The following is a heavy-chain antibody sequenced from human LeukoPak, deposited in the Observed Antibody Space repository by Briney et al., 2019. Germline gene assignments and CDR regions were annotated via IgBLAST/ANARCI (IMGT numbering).Heavy chain of an antibody. CDR3: AGHSAMVRAFDY. CDR1: GYTFTSYG. J-gene: IGHJ4*02. CDR2: ISAYNGNT. D-gene: IGHD3-10*01. V-gene: IGHV1-18*01. Sequence: ASVKVSCKASGYTFTSYGISWVRQAPGQGLEWMGWISAYNGNTNYAQKLQGRVTMTTDTSTSTAYMELRSLRSDDTAVYYCAGHSAMVRAFDYWGQGTLVTVSS.